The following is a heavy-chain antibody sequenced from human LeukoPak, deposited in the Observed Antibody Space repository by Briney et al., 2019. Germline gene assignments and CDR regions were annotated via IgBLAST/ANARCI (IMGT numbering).Heavy chain of an antibody. D-gene: IGHD3-22*01. CDR3: AKGDYYDSSGYSLFDS. V-gene: IGHV3-23*01. CDR2: ICGSVGST. J-gene: IGHJ4*02. Sequence: PVGSLRVSSAPPGVSSSSDTMSWGRQTPREGLEWVSAICGSVGSTYYAHSLWSGVTLSRDTSKNTRYLQMNSLRAENTPVYYCAKGDYYDSSGYSLFDSWGQGNLVSASS. CDR1: GVSSSSDT.